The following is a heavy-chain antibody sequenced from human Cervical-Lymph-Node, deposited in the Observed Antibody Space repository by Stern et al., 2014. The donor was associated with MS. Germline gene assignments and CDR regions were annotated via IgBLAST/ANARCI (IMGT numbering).Heavy chain of an antibody. Sequence: VQLVESGPGLLRPSEPLSLTCTVSGASITSYYWSWIRQPPGKGLEWIGYIYYSGTTNYNASLKGRVAISIDTSKTQFSLRLSSVTAADTAVYYCARATDLWGQGTLVTVSS. CDR3: ARATDL. CDR2: IYYSGTT. V-gene: IGHV4-59*01. J-gene: IGHJ5*02. CDR1: GASITSYY.